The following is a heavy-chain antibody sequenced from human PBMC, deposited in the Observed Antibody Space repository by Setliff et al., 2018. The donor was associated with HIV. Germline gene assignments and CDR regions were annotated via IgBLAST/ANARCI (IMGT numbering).Heavy chain of an antibody. D-gene: IGHD6-13*01. CDR3: ARESPSSGWFYFDF. CDR2: INHRGST. Sequence: PSETLSLTCAVYGGSFSDYYWTWIRQSPGKGLEWIGEINHRGSTNYNPSLKSRVTVSVDTSKNQFSLKLGSVTAADTAVYYCARESPSSGWFYFDFWGQGTLVTVSS. V-gene: IGHV4-34*01. CDR1: GGSFSDYY. J-gene: IGHJ4*02.